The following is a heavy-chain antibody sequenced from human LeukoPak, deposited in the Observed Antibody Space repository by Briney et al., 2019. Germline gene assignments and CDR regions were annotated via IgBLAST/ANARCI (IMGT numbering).Heavy chain of an antibody. Sequence: GGSLRLSCAASGFTFSSYGMHWVRQAPGKGLEGVAVISYDGSNKYYADSVKGRFTISRDDSKNTMYLQMNSPRAEDTAVYYCAKVSVAGTTFYYYYMDDWGKGTTVTVSS. D-gene: IGHD6-19*01. J-gene: IGHJ6*03. CDR2: ISYDGSNK. V-gene: IGHV3-30*18. CDR3: AKVSVAGTTFYYYYMDD. CDR1: GFTFSSYG.